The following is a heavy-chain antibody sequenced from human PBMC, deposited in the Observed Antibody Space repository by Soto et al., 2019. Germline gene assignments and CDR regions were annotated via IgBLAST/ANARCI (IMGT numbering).Heavy chain of an antibody. CDR1: GFTVSSNY. CDR3: ARATDGSGSPDAFDI. V-gene: IGHV3-53*04. J-gene: IGHJ3*02. D-gene: IGHD3-10*01. CDR2: IYSGGST. Sequence: PGGSLRLSSAASGFTVSSNYMSWVRQAPGKGLEWVSVIYSGGSTYYADSVKGRFTISRHNSKNTLYLQMNSLRAEDTAVYYCARATDGSGSPDAFDIWGQGTMVTVSS.